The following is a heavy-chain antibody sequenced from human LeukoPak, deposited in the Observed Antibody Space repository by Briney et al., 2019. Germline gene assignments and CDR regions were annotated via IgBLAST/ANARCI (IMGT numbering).Heavy chain of an antibody. V-gene: IGHV4-39*02. CDR2: ISYGGST. CDR1: GGSISSSTYY. CDR3: ARDLCSGGSCYPDY. D-gene: IGHD2-15*01. J-gene: IGHJ4*02. Sequence: SETLSLTCTVSGGSISSSTYYWGWVRQPPGKGLEWIGSISYGGSTYYNPSLRSRVTISVDTSKNQFSLELTSVTAADTAVYYCARDLCSGGSCYPDYWGQGTLVTVSS.